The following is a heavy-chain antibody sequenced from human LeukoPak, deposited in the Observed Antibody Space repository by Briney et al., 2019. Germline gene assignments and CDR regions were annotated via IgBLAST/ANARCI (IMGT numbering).Heavy chain of an antibody. Sequence: SETLSLTCTVSGGSISSYYWSWIRQPPGKGLEWIGYIYYSGSTNYNPSLKSRVTISVDTSKNQFSLKLSSVTAADTAVYYCARGLGYWGQGTLVTVSS. CDR2: IYYSGST. J-gene: IGHJ4*02. V-gene: IGHV4-59*01. CDR3: ARGLGY. CDR1: GGSISSYY.